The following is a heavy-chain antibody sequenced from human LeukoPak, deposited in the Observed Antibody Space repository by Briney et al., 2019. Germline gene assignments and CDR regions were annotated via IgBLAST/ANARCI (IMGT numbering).Heavy chain of an antibody. CDR3: AKHLRRRFFSKTLGFDP. J-gene: IGHJ5*02. D-gene: IGHD3-3*01. CDR2: IFHSGDT. V-gene: IGHV4-4*02. CDR1: GDSISNNNW. Sequence: PSGTLSLTCAVSGDSISNNNWWSWVRQPPGKGLEWIGEIFHSGDTNYKPSLKSRVTISLDTSKNQFSLKLSSVTAADTAVYYCAKHLRRRFFSKTLGFDPWGQGTLVTVSS.